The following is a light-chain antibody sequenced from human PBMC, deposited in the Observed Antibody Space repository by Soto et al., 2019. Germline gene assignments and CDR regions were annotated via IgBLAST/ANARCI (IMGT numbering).Light chain of an antibody. Sequence: EIVLTQSPATLSLSPGERATLSCRASQSVSSYLAWYQQKPGQAPRLLIYDASNRATGIPARFSGSGCGKDSPLTISRLAHEDSAVYCCQQSSNWPLTFGGGTKVDIK. CDR3: QQSSNWPLT. CDR1: QSVSSY. J-gene: IGKJ4*01. CDR2: DAS. V-gene: IGKV3-11*01.